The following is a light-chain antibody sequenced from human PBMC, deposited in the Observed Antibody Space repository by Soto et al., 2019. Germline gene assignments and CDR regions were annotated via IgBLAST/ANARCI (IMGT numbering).Light chain of an antibody. CDR1: SSDVGGYKY. J-gene: IGLJ1*01. V-gene: IGLV2-14*03. CDR3: SSYTRQSTYV. CDR2: EVN. Sequence: QSVLTQPASVSGSPGQSITLSCTGTSSDVGGYKYVSWFQQYPGKVPKLIIYEVNDRPSGVSNRFSASKSGNTASLTISGLQAEDEADYYCSSYTRQSTYVFGTGTKRTVL.